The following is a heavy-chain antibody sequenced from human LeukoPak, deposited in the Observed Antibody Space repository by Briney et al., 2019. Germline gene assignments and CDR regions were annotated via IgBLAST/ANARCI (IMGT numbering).Heavy chain of an antibody. CDR1: GFTFSSYA. CDR2: ISSDGSFK. J-gene: IGHJ4*02. D-gene: IGHD1-26*01. Sequence: GGSLRLSCAASGFTFSSYAMHWVRQAPGKGLEWVALISSDGSFKFYADSVKGRFSISRDNSKNTVYLQMNRVGLNDTAVYYCVGDRQWDLLFDLWGQGTLATVSS. V-gene: IGHV3-30*04. CDR3: VGDRQWDLLFDL.